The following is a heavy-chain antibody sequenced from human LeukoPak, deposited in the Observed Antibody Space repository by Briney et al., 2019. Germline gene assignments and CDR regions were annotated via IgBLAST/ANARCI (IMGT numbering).Heavy chain of an antibody. V-gene: IGHV1-46*01. CDR3: VKDRSALRYFDWLFSD. J-gene: IGHJ4*02. Sequence: ASVKVSCKASGYTFTSYYMHWVRQAPGQGLEWMGIINPSGGSTSYAQKFQGRVTMTRDMSTSTVYMELSSLRSEDTAVYYCVKDRSALRYFDWLFSDWGQGTLVTVSS. CDR1: GYTFTSYY. D-gene: IGHD3-9*01. CDR2: INPSGGST.